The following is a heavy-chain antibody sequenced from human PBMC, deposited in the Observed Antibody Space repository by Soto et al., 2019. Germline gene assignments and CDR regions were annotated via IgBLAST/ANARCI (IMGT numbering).Heavy chain of an antibody. CDR3: ARNTRDGYKIRGDGFDI. CDR1: GFTFSDYY. V-gene: IGHV3-11*01. CDR2: ISSSGSTI. Sequence: GGSLRLSCAASGFTFSDYYMSWIRQAPGKGLEWVSYISSSGSTIYYADSVKGRFTISRDNAKSSLYLQMNSLRAEDTAVYYCARNTRDGYKIRGDGFDIWGQGTMVTVSS. D-gene: IGHD5-12*01. J-gene: IGHJ3*02.